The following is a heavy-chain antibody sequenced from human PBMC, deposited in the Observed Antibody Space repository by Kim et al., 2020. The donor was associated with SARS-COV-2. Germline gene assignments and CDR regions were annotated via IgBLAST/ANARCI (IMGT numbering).Heavy chain of an antibody. J-gene: IGHJ3*02. V-gene: IGHV3-49*03. D-gene: IGHD6-13*01. CDR2: IRSKAYGGTT. Sequence: GGSLRLSCTASGFTFGDYAMSWFRQAPGKGLEWVGFIRSKAYGGTTEYAASVKGRFTISRDDSKSIAYLRMNSLKTEDTAVYYCGGSSSWYGDAFDIWGQETMVTVSA. CDR1: GFTFGDYA. CDR3: GGSSSWYGDAFDI.